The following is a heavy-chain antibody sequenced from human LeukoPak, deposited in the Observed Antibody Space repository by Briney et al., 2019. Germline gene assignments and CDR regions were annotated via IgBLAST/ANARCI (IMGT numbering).Heavy chain of an antibody. Sequence: GASVKVSCKASGYTFTSYYMHWVRQAPGQGLEWMGIINPSGGSTSYAQKFQGRATMTRDTSTSTVYMELSSLRSEDTAVYYCARASCSSTSCYAVYYWGQGTLVTVSS. CDR2: INPSGGST. D-gene: IGHD2-2*01. CDR1: GYTFTSYY. J-gene: IGHJ4*02. CDR3: ARASCSSTSCYAVYY. V-gene: IGHV1-46*01.